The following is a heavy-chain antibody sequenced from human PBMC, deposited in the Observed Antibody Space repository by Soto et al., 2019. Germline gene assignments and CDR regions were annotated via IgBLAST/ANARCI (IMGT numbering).Heavy chain of an antibody. CDR3: ARSIRGTRRFNGMDV. J-gene: IGHJ6*02. CDR1: GFSLTIPGMC. V-gene: IGHV2-70*13. Sequence: SGPTLVNATETLTVTCTFSGFSLTIPGMCVSWIRQSPGKALEWLALIERDDDDKYYSTSLKTRLTISKDTRKNQVVLTMANMDQADTATYYCARSIRGTRRFNGMDVWGPGTTLTV. CDR2: IERDDDDK. D-gene: IGHD1-20*01.